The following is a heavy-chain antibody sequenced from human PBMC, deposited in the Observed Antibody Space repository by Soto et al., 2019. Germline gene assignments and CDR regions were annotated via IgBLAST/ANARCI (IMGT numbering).Heavy chain of an antibody. J-gene: IGHJ4*02. V-gene: IGHV1-18*04. Sequence: QVQLVQSGAEVKKPGASVKVSCKASGYTFTSYGISWERQAPGQGLEWMGWISAYNGNTNYAQKLQGRVTMTTDTSTSTAYMELRSLRSDDTAVYYCARVMTGYSSGWEIDYWGQGTLVTVSS. CDR1: GYTFTSYG. CDR3: ARVMTGYSSGWEIDY. CDR2: ISAYNGNT. D-gene: IGHD6-19*01.